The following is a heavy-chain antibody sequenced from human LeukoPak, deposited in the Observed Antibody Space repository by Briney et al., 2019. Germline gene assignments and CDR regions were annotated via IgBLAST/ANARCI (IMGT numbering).Heavy chain of an antibody. CDR3: ARAAAPYYYYSMDV. Sequence: GGSLRRFCSASGFTFIDYYISWIRQAPGEGREWFSYISSSGSTIYYADSVKGRFTISRDNAKNSLYLQMNSLRAEDTAVYFCARAAAPYYYYSMDVWGKGTTVTVSS. CDR2: ISSSGSTI. CDR1: GFTFIDYY. J-gene: IGHJ6*03. D-gene: IGHD6-25*01. V-gene: IGHV3-11*04.